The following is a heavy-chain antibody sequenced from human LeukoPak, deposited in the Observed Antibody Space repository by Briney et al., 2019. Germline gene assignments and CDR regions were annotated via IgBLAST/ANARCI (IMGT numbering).Heavy chain of an antibody. V-gene: IGHV4-30-4*01. CDR3: ARAYQLLLDNWFDP. D-gene: IGHD2-2*01. CDR1: GGSISSGDYY. Sequence: SQTLSLTCTVSGGSISSGDYYWSWIRQPPGKGLEWIGYIYYSGNTNYNPSLKSRVTISVDRSKNQFSLKLSSVTAADTAVYYCARAYQLLLDNWFDPWGQGTLVTVSS. CDR2: IYYSGNT. J-gene: IGHJ5*02.